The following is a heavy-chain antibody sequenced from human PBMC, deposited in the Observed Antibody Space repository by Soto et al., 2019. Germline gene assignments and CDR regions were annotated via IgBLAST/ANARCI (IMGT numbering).Heavy chain of an antibody. Sequence: VQLVESGGGLVQPGGSLRLSCTASGFTFSSYIMNWVRQAPGRGLEWVSYIGGSTSTIHYADSVKGRFTISRDNAKNSLYLQVNILKAEATAVYYCARAGATRGVDYWGQGTLVTVSS. V-gene: IGHV3-48*01. J-gene: IGHJ4*02. CDR3: ARAGATRGVDY. D-gene: IGHD3-10*01. CDR1: GFTFSSYI. CDR2: IGGSTSTI.